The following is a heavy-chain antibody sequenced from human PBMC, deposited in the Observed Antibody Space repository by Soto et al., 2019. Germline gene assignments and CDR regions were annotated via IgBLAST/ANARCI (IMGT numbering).Heavy chain of an antibody. Sequence: PGGSLRLSCAGSEFTFSTHAMVWVRQAPGKGLEWVSSISSSGTYVYYADSVEGRFTIFRDDARNSVYLQMNSLTVEDTAVYYCARDGNYHEFWGQGTPVTVSS. CDR1: EFTFSTHA. CDR2: ISSSGTYV. CDR3: ARDGNYHEF. V-gene: IGHV3-21*01. J-gene: IGHJ4*02. D-gene: IGHD1-1*01.